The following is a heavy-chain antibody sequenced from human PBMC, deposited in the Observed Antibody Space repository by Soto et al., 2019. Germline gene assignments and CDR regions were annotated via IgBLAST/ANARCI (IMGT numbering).Heavy chain of an antibody. CDR3: AKDLMGAARRAPTFDY. V-gene: IGHV3-23*01. CDR2: ISGSGGST. Sequence: GGSLRLSCAASGFTFSSYAMSWVRQAPGKGLEWVSAISGSGGSTYYADSVKGRFTISRDNSKNTLYLQMNSLRAEDTAVYYCAKDLMGAARRAPTFDYWGQGTLVTVSS. D-gene: IGHD6-6*01. CDR1: GFTFSSYA. J-gene: IGHJ4*02.